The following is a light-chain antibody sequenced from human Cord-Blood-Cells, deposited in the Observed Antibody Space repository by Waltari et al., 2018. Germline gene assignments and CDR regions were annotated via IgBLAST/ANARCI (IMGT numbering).Light chain of an antibody. CDR3: QQLNSYPFT. J-gene: IGKJ4*01. V-gene: IGKV1-9*01. Sequence: IKLTQNPSFLPTSVGDRVTITSWLSQGISSDLAWYQQKPGKAPKLLFYAASTLQRGVPSRFSGSGSGTEFTLTISSLQPEDFATYYCQQLNSYPFTFGGGTKVEIK. CDR1: QGISSD. CDR2: AAS.